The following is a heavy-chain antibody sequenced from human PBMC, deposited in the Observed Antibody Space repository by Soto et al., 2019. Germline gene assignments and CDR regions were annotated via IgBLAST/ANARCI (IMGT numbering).Heavy chain of an antibody. J-gene: IGHJ4*02. CDR3: AKGYREYSSSWFDY. CDR1: GFTFSRNA. CDR2: MSGSGGST. Sequence: GGSLRLSCAASGFTFSRNAMSWVRQAPGKGLEWVSVMSGSGGSTYYADSVTGRFTISRDNSKDTLYLQMNSLRAEDTAVYYCAKGYREYSSSWFDYWGQGTLVTVS. V-gene: IGHV3-23*01. D-gene: IGHD6-13*01.